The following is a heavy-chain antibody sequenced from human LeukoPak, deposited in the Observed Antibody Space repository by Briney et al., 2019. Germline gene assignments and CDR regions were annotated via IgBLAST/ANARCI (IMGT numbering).Heavy chain of an antibody. CDR2: IYYSGST. CDR1: GGSISSYY. D-gene: IGHD4-17*01. V-gene: IGHV4-59*08. Sequence: SETLFLTCTVSGGSISSYYWSWIRQPPGKGLEWIGYIYYSGSTNYNPSLKSRVTISVDTSKNQFYLKLTSVTAADTAVYYCVGSSYGDYFDYWGQGTLVTVSS. CDR3: VGSSYGDYFDY. J-gene: IGHJ4*02.